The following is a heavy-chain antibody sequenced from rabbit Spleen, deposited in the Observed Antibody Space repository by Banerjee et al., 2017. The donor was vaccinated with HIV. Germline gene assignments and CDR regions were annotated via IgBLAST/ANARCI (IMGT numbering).Heavy chain of an antibody. Sequence: QSLEESGGDLVKPGASLTLTCTASGFSFSNREFMCWVRQAPGKGLEWIACIYIYSGATYYASWAKGRLTISKTSSTTVDLKMTSLTAADTATYFCARDDSEAYAYSIWGQGTLVTVS. V-gene: IGHV1S40*01. J-gene: IGHJ3*01. CDR1: GFSFSNREF. D-gene: IGHD6-1*01. CDR3: ARDDSEAYAYSI. CDR2: IYIYSGAT.